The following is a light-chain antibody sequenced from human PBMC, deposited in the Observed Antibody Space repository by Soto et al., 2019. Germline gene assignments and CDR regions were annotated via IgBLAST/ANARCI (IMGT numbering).Light chain of an antibody. CDR3: LQSYSTPWT. V-gene: IGKV1-39*01. CDR2: AAS. Sequence: DIPMTQSRSSLSASVGDRVTSACRASQSITTYLNWYQQKPGKAPKLLIYAASSLQSGVPSRFSGSGSGTEFTLTISSLQPEDFATYYCLQSYSTPWTFGQGTQVDIK. J-gene: IGKJ1*01. CDR1: QSITTY.